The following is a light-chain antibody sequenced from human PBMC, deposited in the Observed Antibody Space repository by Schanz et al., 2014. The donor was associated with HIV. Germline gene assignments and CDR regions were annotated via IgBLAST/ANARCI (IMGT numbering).Light chain of an antibody. CDR1: QSVKSNF. J-gene: IGKJ2*01. CDR3: QHFGRPPYT. V-gene: IGKV3-20*01. Sequence: EIVLTQSPGTLSLSPGERGTLSCRASQSVKSNFIGWYQQKSGQAPRLLISDASARATDIPGRFSGSGSGTDFTLTISGLEPEDFAVYYCQHFGRPPYTFGQGTRLEI. CDR2: DAS.